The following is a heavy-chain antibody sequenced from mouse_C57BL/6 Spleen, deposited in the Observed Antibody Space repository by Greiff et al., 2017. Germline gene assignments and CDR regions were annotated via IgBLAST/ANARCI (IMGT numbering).Heavy chain of an antibody. CDR3: ARENISDY. V-gene: IGHV1-82*01. CDR2: IYPGDGDT. J-gene: IGHJ2*01. CDR1: GYAFSSSW. Sequence: VQLQQSGPELVKPGASVKISCKASGYAFSSSWMNWVKQRPGKGLEWIGRIYPGDGDTNYNGKFKGKATLTADKSSSTAYMQLSSLTSEDSAVYFCARENISDYWGQGTTLTVSS. D-gene: IGHD5-2*01.